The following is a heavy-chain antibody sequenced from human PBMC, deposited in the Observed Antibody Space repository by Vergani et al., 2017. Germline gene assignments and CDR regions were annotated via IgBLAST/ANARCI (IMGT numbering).Heavy chain of an antibody. CDR3: ASTVTGYGSGPYGMDV. V-gene: IGHV1-69*02. J-gene: IGHJ6*02. Sequence: QVQLVQSGAEVKKPGSSVKVSCKASGGTSSSYTISWVRQAPGQGLEWMGRIIPILGIANYAQKFQGRVTITADKSTSTSYMELSSLRSEDTAVYYCASTVTGYGSGPYGMDVWGQGTTVTVSS. CDR2: IIPILGIA. D-gene: IGHD3-10*01. CDR1: GGTSSSYT.